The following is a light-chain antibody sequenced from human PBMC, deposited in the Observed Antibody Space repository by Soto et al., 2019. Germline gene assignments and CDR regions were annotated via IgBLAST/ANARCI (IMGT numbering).Light chain of an antibody. CDR3: QQLFDSPIT. Sequence: DIQLTQSPSFLSPSIGEIVNISCRASQVISTSLAWYQVKPGKAPKLLIYAASTLESGVPSRFSATVSGTEFSLTITSLQPEDFATYYCQQLFDSPITFGQGTRLEIK. V-gene: IGKV1-9*01. CDR2: AAS. J-gene: IGKJ5*01. CDR1: QVISTS.